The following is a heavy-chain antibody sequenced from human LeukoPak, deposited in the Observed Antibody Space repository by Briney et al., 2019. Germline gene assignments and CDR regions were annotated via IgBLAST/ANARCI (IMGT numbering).Heavy chain of an antibody. CDR1: GSIFSTYS. V-gene: IGHV3-48*04. D-gene: IGHD1-26*01. CDR2: ISSSGTTI. J-gene: IGHJ4*02. Sequence: GGSLRLSCAASGSIFSTYSMNRVRQAPGKGLEWVSYISSSGTTIYYPDSVKGRFTISRDNAKYSLYLQMNSLRVEDTAVYYCARGGLGSWTFDSWGQGTLVTVSS. CDR3: ARGGLGSWTFDS.